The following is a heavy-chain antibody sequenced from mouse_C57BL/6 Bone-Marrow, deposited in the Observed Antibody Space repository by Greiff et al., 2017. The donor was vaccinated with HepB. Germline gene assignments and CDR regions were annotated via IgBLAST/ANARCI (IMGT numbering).Heavy chain of an antibody. CDR1: GYTFTSYW. J-gene: IGHJ2*01. CDR2: IDPSDSYT. V-gene: IGHV1-59*01. Sequence: VQLQQPGAELVRPGTSVKLSCKASGYTFTSYWMHWVKQRPGQGLEWIGVIDPSDSYTNYNQKFKGKATLTVDTSSSTAYMQLSSLTSEDSAVYYCAREVIYYSNPFDYWGQGTTLTVSS. D-gene: IGHD2-5*01. CDR3: AREVIYYSNPFDY.